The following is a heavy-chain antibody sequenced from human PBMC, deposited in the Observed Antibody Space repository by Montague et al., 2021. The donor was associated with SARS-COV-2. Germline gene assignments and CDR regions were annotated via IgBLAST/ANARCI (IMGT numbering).Heavy chain of an antibody. V-gene: IGHV4-59*01. CDR3: ARFTTSGFDY. CDR2: IYYTGST. CDR1: GDSISGFY. Sequence: SETLSLTCTVSGDSISGFYWSWIRQSPGKGLEWIGYIYYTGSTNSRPHLNSRISMSVDTFRNELSLKLSSVTAVDTAPYYCARFTTSGFDYWGQGILVTVSS. J-gene: IGHJ4*02. D-gene: IGHD2-2*01.